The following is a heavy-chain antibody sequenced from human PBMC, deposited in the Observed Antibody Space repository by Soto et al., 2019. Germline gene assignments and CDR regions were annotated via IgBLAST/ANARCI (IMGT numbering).Heavy chain of an antibody. CDR3: ARHADTDTYYYYYGMDV. CDR2: IYYSGST. V-gene: IGHV4-39*01. Sequence: SETLSLTCTVSGGSISSSSYYWGWIRQPPGKGLEWIGSIYYSGSTYHNPSLKSRVTISVDTSKNQFSLKLSSVTAADTAVYYCARHADTDTYYYYYGMDVWGQGTTVTSP. J-gene: IGHJ6*02. D-gene: IGHD2-2*02. CDR1: GGSISSSSYY.